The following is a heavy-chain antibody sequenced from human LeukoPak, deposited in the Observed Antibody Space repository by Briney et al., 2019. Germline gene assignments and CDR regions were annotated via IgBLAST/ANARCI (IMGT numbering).Heavy chain of an antibody. CDR2: ISEGGANT. V-gene: IGHV3-23*01. D-gene: IGHD6-19*01. CDR3: ARDSSGWYYFDY. Sequence: PGGSLRLSCAASGFTFSTYAMTWVRQAPGQGLEWVSGISEGGANTYYADSVKGRFTISRDNAKNSLYLQMNSLRAEDTAVYYCARDSSGWYYFDYWGQGILVTVSS. J-gene: IGHJ4*02. CDR1: GFTFSTYA.